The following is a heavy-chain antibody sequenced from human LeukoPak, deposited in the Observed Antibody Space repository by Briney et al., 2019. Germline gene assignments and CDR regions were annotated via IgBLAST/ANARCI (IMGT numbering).Heavy chain of an antibody. V-gene: IGHV3-7*01. CDR2: IKQDGSEK. CDR3: ARDQLGLDYYYYMDV. J-gene: IGHJ6*03. Sequence: PGGSLRLSCAASGFTFSSYWMSWVRQAPGKGLEWVANIKQDGSEKYYVDSVKGRFTISRDNAKNSLYLQMNSLRAEDTAVYYCARDQLGLDYYYYMDVWGKGTTVTISS. D-gene: IGHD2-2*01. CDR1: GFTFSSYW.